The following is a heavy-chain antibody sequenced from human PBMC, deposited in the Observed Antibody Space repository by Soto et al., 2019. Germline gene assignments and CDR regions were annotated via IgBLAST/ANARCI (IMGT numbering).Heavy chain of an antibody. J-gene: IGHJ4*02. V-gene: IGHV4-4*02. D-gene: IGHD3-22*01. Sequence: SETLSLTCAVSGGSISSSNWWSWVRQPPGKGLEWIGEIYHSGSTNYNPSLKSRVTISVDKSKNHFSLKLSSVTAADTAVYYCARRAGNYYDSSGYDYWGQGTLVTVSS. CDR3: ARRAGNYYDSSGYDY. CDR1: GGSISSSNW. CDR2: IYHSGST.